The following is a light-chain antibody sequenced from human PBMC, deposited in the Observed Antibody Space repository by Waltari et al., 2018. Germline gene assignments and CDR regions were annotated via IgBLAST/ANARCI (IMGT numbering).Light chain of an antibody. CDR3: SSYTSSSTLVV. Sequence: QSALTQPASVSGSPGRSLTISCTGTSSDVGGYTYVSGYPHHPGKAPKLMIYEVINRPAGVSNRFSGSKSGNTASLTISGLQAEDEADYYCSSYTSSSTLVVFGGGTKLTVL. J-gene: IGLJ2*01. V-gene: IGLV2-14*01. CDR1: SSDVGGYTY. CDR2: EVI.